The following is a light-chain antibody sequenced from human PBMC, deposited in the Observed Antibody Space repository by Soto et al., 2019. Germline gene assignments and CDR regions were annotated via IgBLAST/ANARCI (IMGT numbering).Light chain of an antibody. V-gene: IGKV1-39*01. J-gene: IGKJ2*01. CDR2: AAT. CDR1: QSINTY. CDR3: QQSDSTPAT. Sequence: DIQMTQSPSSLAASVGDRVTITCRASQSINTYVNWYQQKPGKAPKLLIYAATSLQSWVPSRFSGSGSGTDFTLTISSLQPEDFATYYCQQSDSTPATFGQGTKVEIK.